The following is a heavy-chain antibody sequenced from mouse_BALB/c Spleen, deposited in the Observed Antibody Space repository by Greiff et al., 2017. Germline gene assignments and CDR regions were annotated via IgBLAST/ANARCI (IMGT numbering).Heavy chain of an antibody. J-gene: IGHJ3*01. D-gene: IGHD1-2*01. V-gene: IGHV1-31*01. CDR1: GYSFTGYY. CDR2: INPYNGAT. CDR3: AMYYGTWFAY. Sequence: VQLQQSGPELVKPGASVKISCKASGYSFTGYYMHWVKQSHVKSLEWIGRINPYNGATSYNQNFKDKASLTVDKSSSTAYMELHSLTSEDSAVYYCAMYYGTWFAYWGQGTLVTVSA.